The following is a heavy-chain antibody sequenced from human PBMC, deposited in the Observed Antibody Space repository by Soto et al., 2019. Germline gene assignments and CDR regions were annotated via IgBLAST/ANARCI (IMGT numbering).Heavy chain of an antibody. CDR3: AKERSSGWSFDY. CDR1: GFTFSTYA. CDR2: ISGSGDST. D-gene: IGHD6-19*01. J-gene: IGHJ4*02. V-gene: IGHV3-23*01. Sequence: GGSLRLSCAASGFTFSTYAMNWVRQAPGKGLEWVSGISGSGDSTYYADSVKGRFTVSRDNSKNTPYLQMNSLRAEDTAVFYCAKERSSGWSFDYWGQGTPVTVSS.